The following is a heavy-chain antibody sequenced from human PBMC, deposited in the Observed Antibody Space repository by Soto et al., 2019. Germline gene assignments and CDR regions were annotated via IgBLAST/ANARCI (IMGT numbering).Heavy chain of an antibody. CDR1: GFTFSYYY. CDR2: ISSSGSTI. J-gene: IGHJ4*02. Sequence: GGSLRLSCAASGFTFSYYYMSWIRQAPGKGLEWVSYISSSGSTIYYADSVKGRFTISRDNAKNSLYLQMNSLRAEDTAVYYCARDIAAAGTRHFDYWGRGTLVTVSS. CDR3: ARDIAAAGTRHFDY. V-gene: IGHV3-11*01. D-gene: IGHD6-13*01.